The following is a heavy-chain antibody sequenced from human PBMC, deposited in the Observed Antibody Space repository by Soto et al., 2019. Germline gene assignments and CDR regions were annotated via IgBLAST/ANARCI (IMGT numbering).Heavy chain of an antibody. Sequence: GGSLRLSCVVSGFTFEDSVMHWVRQVPGKGLEWVSGISWNSDVKGYADSVRGRFTISRDNARNSLFLQMTSLRGEDTAVYYCTREEWLPKSSFRVAADHYYYYGMDVWGQGTTVTVSS. D-gene: IGHD5-12*01. V-gene: IGHV3-9*01. CDR2: ISWNSDVK. J-gene: IGHJ6*02. CDR1: GFTFEDSV. CDR3: TREEWLPKSSFRVAADHYYYYGMDV.